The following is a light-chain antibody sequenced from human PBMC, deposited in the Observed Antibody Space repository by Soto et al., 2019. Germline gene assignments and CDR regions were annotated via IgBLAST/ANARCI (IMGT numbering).Light chain of an antibody. Sequence: DVVMTQSPLALAIPPGQPAPISCTSSESLLNITGETFLFWYLQRPGKSPQLLIYEVSTRVSGVPDRFSGSGSGTDFTLEISRVETEDVGIYYCMQRTQLPPTFGQGTQLEIK. J-gene: IGKJ5*01. V-gene: IGKV2-29*03. CDR2: EVS. CDR3: MQRTQLPPT. CDR1: ESLLNITGETF.